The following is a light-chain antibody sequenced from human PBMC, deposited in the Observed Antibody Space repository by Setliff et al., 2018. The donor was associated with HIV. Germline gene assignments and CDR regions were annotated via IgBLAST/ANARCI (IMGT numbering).Light chain of an antibody. Sequence: QSALAQPASVSGSPGQSITISCTGTSGDVGGYDYVSWYQQHPGKAPKLMIYEVHYRPSGISNRFSGSKSGNMASLTISGLQAEDEADYYCTSYTTTSTYVFGTGTKV. V-gene: IGLV2-14*01. CDR2: EVH. J-gene: IGLJ1*01. CDR1: SGDVGGYDY. CDR3: TSYTTTSTYV.